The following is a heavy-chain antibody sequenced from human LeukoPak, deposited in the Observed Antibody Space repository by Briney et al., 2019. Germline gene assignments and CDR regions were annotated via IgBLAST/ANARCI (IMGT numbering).Heavy chain of an antibody. CDR1: GYTFTSYY. CDR2: INPGGGST. V-gene: IGHV1-46*01. J-gene: IGHJ4*02. D-gene: IGHD3-22*01. CDR3: ARGPPVSGYYYDSSGYFLDY. Sequence: ASVKVSCKASGYTFTSYYMHWVRQAPGQGLEWMGIINPGGGSTSYAQKFQGRVTMTRDTSTSTVYMELSSLRSEDTAVYYCARGPPVSGYYYDSSGYFLDYWGQGTLVTVSS.